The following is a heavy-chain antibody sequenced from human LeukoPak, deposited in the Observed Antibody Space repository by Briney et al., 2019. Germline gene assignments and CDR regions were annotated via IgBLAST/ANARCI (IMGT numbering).Heavy chain of an antibody. V-gene: IGHV4-39*07. CDR1: GGSISSSSYY. Sequence: PSETLSHTCTVSGGSISSSSYYWGWIRQPPGKGLEWIGSIYYSGSTYYNPSLKSRVTISVDTSKNQFSLKLSSVTAADTAVYYCARGLYYYGMDVWGQGTTVTVSS. J-gene: IGHJ6*02. CDR3: ARGLYYYGMDV. CDR2: IYYSGST.